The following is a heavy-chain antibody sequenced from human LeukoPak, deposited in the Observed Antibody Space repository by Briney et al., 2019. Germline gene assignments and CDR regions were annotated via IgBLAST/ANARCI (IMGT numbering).Heavy chain of an antibody. J-gene: IGHJ4*02. Sequence: PGGSLRLSCAASGFTFSSYSMNWVRQAPGKGLEWVSSISSSSSYIYYADSVKGRFTISRDNAKNSLYLQMNSLRAEDTAVYYCARGRVTIFGVVITLLDYWGQGTLVTVSS. CDR2: ISSSSSYI. V-gene: IGHV3-21*01. D-gene: IGHD3-3*01. CDR3: ARGRVTIFGVVITLLDY. CDR1: GFTFSSYS.